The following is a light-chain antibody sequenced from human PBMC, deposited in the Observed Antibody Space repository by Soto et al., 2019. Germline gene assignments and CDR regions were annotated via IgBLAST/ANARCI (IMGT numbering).Light chain of an antibody. V-gene: IGKV1-39*01. Sequence: DIQMTQSPSSLSASVGDRVTITCRASQSISSYLNWYQQKPGKAPKLLIYAASSLQSGVPSRFSGSGSGTAFTLTIISLQPEDFATYYCQQSYSTPYTFGQETKLEIK. CDR1: QSISSY. CDR3: QQSYSTPYT. CDR2: AAS. J-gene: IGKJ2*01.